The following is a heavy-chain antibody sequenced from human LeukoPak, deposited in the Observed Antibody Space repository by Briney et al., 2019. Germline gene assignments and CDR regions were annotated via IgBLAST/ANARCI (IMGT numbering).Heavy chain of an antibody. CDR3: ARDQGDILTGYFRSSVGAFDI. D-gene: IGHD3-9*01. Sequence: SETLSLTCTVSGGSISSYYWSWIRQPPGKVLEWIGYIYYSGSTNYNPSLKSRVTISVDTSKNQFSLKLSSVTAADAAVYYCARDQGDILTGYFRSSVGAFDIWGQGTMVTVSS. J-gene: IGHJ3*02. CDR1: GGSISSYY. V-gene: IGHV4-59*01. CDR2: IYYSGST.